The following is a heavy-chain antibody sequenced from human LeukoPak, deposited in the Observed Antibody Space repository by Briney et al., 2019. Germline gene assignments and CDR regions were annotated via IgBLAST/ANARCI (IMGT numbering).Heavy chain of an antibody. D-gene: IGHD3-9*01. CDR2: ISGSGGST. J-gene: IGHJ4*02. Sequence: GGSLRLSCAASGFTFSSYAMSWVRQAPGKGLEWVSAISGSGGSTYCADSVKGRFTISRDNSKNTLYLQMNSLRAEDTAVYYCAKDPYYDILTGYYIDYWGQGTLVTVSS. CDR3: AKDPYYDILTGYYIDY. CDR1: GFTFSSYA. V-gene: IGHV3-23*01.